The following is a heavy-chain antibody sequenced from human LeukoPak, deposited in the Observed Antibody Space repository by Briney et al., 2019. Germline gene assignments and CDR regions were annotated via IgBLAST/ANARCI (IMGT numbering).Heavy chain of an antibody. Sequence: ASVKVSCKASGYTFPSYYMHWLGPATGQGLDGMGILNPSGGSTRYAQKFQGRVTMTRDTSTSTVYMELSSLRSEDTAVYYCARVKSSRYYDSSGYRWFDPWGQGTLVTVSS. CDR1: GYTFPSYY. CDR3: ARVKSSRYYDSSGYRWFDP. D-gene: IGHD3-22*01. J-gene: IGHJ5*02. V-gene: IGHV1-46*01. CDR2: LNPSGGST.